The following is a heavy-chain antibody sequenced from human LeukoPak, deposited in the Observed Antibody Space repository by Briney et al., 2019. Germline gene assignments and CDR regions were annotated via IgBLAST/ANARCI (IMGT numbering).Heavy chain of an antibody. V-gene: IGHV3-23*01. CDR2: ISGSGAST. D-gene: IGHD2-2*03. CDR3: AKDGGLWISAHWGDS. CDR1: GFTLSTNA. J-gene: IGHJ4*02. Sequence: GGSLRLSCLTSGFTLSTNAMSRVRQAPGKGLEWISGISGSGASTYYADSVKGRFTISRDDSRNTLYLQMNSLRAEDTAVYYCAKDGGLWISAHWGDSWGRGTLVTVSS.